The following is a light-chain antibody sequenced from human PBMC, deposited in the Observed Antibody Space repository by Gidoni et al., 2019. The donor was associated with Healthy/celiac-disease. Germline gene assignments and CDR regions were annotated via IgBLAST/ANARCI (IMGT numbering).Light chain of an antibody. CDR3: QQYNSYPWT. V-gene: IGKV1-5*03. J-gene: IGKJ1*01. Sequence: DIQMTQSPSTLSASVGDRVTITCRASQSISSWFAWYLQKPGKAPKLRIYKASSLESGVPSRFSGSGSGTEFTLTIGSLQPNDFATYYCQQYNSYPWTFGQGTKVEIK. CDR1: QSISSW. CDR2: KAS.